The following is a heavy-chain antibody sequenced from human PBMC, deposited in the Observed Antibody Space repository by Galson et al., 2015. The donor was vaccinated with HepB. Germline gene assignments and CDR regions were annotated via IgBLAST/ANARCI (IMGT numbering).Heavy chain of an antibody. CDR3: ARGLFLEWLFIDY. CDR1: GYTFTGYY. Sequence: SVKVSCKASGYTFTGYYMHWVRQAPGQGLEWMGWINPNSGGTNYAQKFRGRVTMTRDTSISTAYMELSRLRSDDTAVYYCARGLFLEWLFIDYWGQGTLVTVSS. V-gene: IGHV1-2*02. D-gene: IGHD3-3*01. CDR2: INPNSGGT. J-gene: IGHJ4*02.